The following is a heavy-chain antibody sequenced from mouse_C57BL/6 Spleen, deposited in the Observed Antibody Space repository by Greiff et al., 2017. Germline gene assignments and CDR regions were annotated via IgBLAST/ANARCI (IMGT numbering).Heavy chain of an antibody. D-gene: IGHD1-1*01. J-gene: IGHJ4*01. Sequence: VQLQQSGAELARPGASVKMSCTASGYTFTSYTMHWVKQRPGQGLEWIGYINPSSGYTKYNQKFKDKATLTADKSSSTAYMQLSSLTSEDSAVYYCARSRTVVAYNYAMDYGGQGTSVTVSS. CDR3: ARSRTVVAYNYAMDY. CDR2: INPSSGYT. V-gene: IGHV1-4*01. CDR1: GYTFTSYT.